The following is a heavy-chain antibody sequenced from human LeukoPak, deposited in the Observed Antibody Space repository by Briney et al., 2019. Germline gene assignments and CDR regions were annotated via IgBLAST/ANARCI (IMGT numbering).Heavy chain of an antibody. Sequence: GRSLRLSCAASGFTFSSYAMHWVRQAPGKGLEWVAVISYDGSNKYYADSVKGRFTISRDNSKNTLYLQMNSLRAEDTAVYYCARGTYSYGDYDGYVNYYGMDVWGQGTTVTVSS. V-gene: IGHV3-30-3*01. J-gene: IGHJ6*02. CDR1: GFTFSSYA. CDR2: ISYDGSNK. CDR3: ARGTYSYGDYDGYVNYYGMDV. D-gene: IGHD4-17*01.